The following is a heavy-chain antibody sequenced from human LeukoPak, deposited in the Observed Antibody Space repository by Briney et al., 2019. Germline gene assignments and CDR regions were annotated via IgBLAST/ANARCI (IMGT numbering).Heavy chain of an antibody. CDR2: IDEDGNEK. J-gene: IGHJ6*04. V-gene: IGHV3-7*01. D-gene: IGHD3-10*02. CDR1: GFSFRSFW. CDR3: AELGITMIGGV. Sequence: GGSLRLSCAGSGFSFRSFWMSWVRQAPGKGLEWVANIDEDGNEKNYVDFVKGRFTISRDNAKNSLYLQMNSLRAEDTAVYYCAELGITMIGGVWGKGTTATISS.